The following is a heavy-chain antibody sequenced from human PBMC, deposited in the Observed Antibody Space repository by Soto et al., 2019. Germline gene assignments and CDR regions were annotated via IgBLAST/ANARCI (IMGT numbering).Heavy chain of an antibody. CDR2: IYYSGSN. J-gene: IGHJ2*01. D-gene: IGHD3-16*02. CDR1: GGSISSGDYY. V-gene: IGHV4-30-4*01. CDR3: ARIVESGYTIDFDL. Sequence: QVQLQESGPGLVKPSQTLSLTCTVPGGSISSGDYYWTWIRQPPGKGLEWIRYIYYSGSNNYNPSLSSRVTISVDTSKNQFSLNLSSVTAADTAVYYCARIVESGYTIDFDLWGRGTLVTVSS.